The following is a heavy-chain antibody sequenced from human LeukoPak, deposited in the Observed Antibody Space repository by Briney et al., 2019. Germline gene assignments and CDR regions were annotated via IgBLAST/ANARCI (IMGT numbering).Heavy chain of an antibody. Sequence: PSETLSLACAVYGGSFSGYYWSWIRQPPGKGLEWIGEINHSGSTNYNPSLKSRVTISVDTSKNQFSLKLTSVTAADTAVYYCVRLVTSYYYYMDVWGKGTTVTVSS. CDR2: INHSGST. CDR3: VRLVTSYYYYMDV. CDR1: GGSFSGYY. J-gene: IGHJ6*03. D-gene: IGHD2-21*02. V-gene: IGHV4-34*01.